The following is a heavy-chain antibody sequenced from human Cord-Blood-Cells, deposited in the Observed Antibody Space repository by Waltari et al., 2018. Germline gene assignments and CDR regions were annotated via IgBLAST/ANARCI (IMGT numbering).Heavy chain of an antibody. CDR3: ARDRYSGYSSSWYAFDY. Sequence: QVQLVQSGAEVKKPGASVKVSCKASGYTFTSYYMHWVRQAPGQGLEWRGIINPSGGSTSYAQKFQGRVTMTRDTSTSTVYMELSSLRSEDTAVYYCARDRYSGYSSSWYAFDYWGQGTLVTVSS. J-gene: IGHJ4*02. CDR2: INPSGGST. CDR1: GYTFTSYY. V-gene: IGHV1-46*01. D-gene: IGHD6-13*01.